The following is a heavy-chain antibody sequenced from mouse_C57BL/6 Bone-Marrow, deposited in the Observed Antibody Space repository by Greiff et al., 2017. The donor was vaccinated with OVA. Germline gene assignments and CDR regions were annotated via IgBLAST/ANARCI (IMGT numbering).Heavy chain of an antibody. V-gene: IGHV1-19*01. Sequence: EVQLQESGPVLVKPGASVKMSCKASGYTFTDYYMNWVKQSHGKSLEWIGVINPYNGGTSYNQKFKGKATLTVDKSSSTAYMELNSLTSEDSAVYYCAREDYYGSSDYYAMDYWGQGTSVTVSS. D-gene: IGHD1-1*01. CDR2: INPYNGGT. J-gene: IGHJ4*01. CDR1: GYTFTDYY. CDR3: AREDYYGSSDYYAMDY.